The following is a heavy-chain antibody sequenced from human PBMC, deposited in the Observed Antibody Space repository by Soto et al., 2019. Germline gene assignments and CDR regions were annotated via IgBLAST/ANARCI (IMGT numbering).Heavy chain of an antibody. CDR1: GYTFTSYG. CDR3: ARDWDGDYDSSGFDY. Sequence: ASVKVSCKASGYTFTSYGISWVRQAPGQGLEWMGWISAYNGNTNYAQKLQGRVTMTTDTSTSTAYMELRSLRSDDTAVYYGARDWDGDYDSSGFDYWGQGTLVTVSS. CDR2: ISAYNGNT. J-gene: IGHJ4*02. V-gene: IGHV1-18*01. D-gene: IGHD3-22*01.